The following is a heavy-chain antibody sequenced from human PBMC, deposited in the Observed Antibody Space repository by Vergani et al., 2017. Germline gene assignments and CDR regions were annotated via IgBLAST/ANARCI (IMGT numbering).Heavy chain of an antibody. CDR1: GFTFSSYS. Sequence: EVQLVESGGGLVQPGGSLRLSCAASGFTFSSYSMNWVRQAPGKGLEWVSYISSSSSTIYYADSVKGRFTISRDNAKNSLYLQMNSLRAEDTAVYYCARVTYYYDSSGYYYGDYVDYWGQGTLVTVSS. CDR2: ISSSSSTI. D-gene: IGHD3-22*01. CDR3: ARVTYYYDSSGYYYGDYVDY. V-gene: IGHV3-48*04. J-gene: IGHJ4*02.